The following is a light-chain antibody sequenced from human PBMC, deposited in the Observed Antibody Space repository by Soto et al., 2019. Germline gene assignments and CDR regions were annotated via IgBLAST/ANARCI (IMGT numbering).Light chain of an antibody. J-gene: IGKJ4*01. CDR1: QSVSSD. V-gene: IGKV3-15*01. Sequence: TQSPGTLSLSPGERATLSCRASQSVSSDLAWYQQKPGQAPRLLMYGASARAAGIPARFSGSWSGTEFTLTINSLQSEDSAVYYCQHYQNWHTFGGGTKVDIK. CDR2: GAS. CDR3: QHYQNWHT.